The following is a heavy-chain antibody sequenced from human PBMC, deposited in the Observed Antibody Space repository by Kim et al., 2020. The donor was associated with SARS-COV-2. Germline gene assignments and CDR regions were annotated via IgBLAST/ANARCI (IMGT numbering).Heavy chain of an antibody. Sequence: GGSLRLSCAASGFTFSSYGMHWVRQAPGKGPEWVAVISYDGSNKYYADSVKGRFTISRDNSKNTLYLQMNSLRAEDTAVYYCAKVAPNYGIVGYYYYMDVWGKGTTVTVSS. CDR1: GFTFSSYG. V-gene: IGHV3-30*18. CDR3: AKVAPNYGIVGYYYYMDV. D-gene: IGHD3-22*01. CDR2: ISYDGSNK. J-gene: IGHJ6*03.